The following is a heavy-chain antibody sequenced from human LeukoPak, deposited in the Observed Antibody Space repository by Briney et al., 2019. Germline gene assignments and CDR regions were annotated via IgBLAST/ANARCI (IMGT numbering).Heavy chain of an antibody. CDR3: ARRGYCSSTSCSNWFDP. V-gene: IGHV5-51*01. J-gene: IGHJ5*02. Sequence: GESLKISCKGSGYSFTSYWIDWVRQMPGKGLEWMGIIYPGDSDTRYSPSFQGQVTISADKSISTAYLQWSSLKASDTAMYYCARRGYCSSTSCSNWFDPWGQGTLVTVSS. CDR2: IYPGDSDT. D-gene: IGHD2-2*01. CDR1: GYSFTSYW.